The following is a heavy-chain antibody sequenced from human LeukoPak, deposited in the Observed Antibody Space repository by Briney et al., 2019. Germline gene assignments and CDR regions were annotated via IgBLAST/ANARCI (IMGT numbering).Heavy chain of an antibody. J-gene: IGHJ6*03. CDR2: IYTSGPT. Sequence: SETLSLTCTVSGGSISGGDYYWSWIRQPAGDGLEWIGRIYTSGPTTYNPSLKSRVTMSVDTSEKQFSLKLSSVTAADTAVYYCARAGDFWSGDASRNYMDVWGKGTTVIVSS. CDR1: GGSISGGDYY. D-gene: IGHD3-3*01. V-gene: IGHV4-61*02. CDR3: ARAGDFWSGDASRNYMDV.